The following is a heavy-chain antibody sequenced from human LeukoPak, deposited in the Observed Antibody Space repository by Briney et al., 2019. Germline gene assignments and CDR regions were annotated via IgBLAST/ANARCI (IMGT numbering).Heavy chain of an antibody. CDR2: IFYSGST. J-gene: IGHJ5*02. CDR3: AIQVVNPLYCFDP. CDR1: GASIRSYY. Sequence: SETLSLTCSVAGASIRSYYWSWIRQPPGKGLEWIGYIFYSGSTNYNPSLKSRVTISVATSKNQFSLKLSSVTAADTAVYYCAIQVVNPLYCFDPWGPGTLVTVSS. V-gene: IGHV4-59*08. D-gene: IGHD2-15*01.